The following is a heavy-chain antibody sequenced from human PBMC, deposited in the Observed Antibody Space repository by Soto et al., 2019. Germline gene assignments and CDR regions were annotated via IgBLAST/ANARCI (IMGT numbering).Heavy chain of an antibody. CDR3: SEEIIAAAGDFFDY. D-gene: IGHD6-13*01. V-gene: IGHV3-9*01. CDR2: LSWNSGSI. J-gene: IGHJ4*02. CDR1: GFTFDDYD. Sequence: EVQLVESGGGLVQPGRSLRLSCAASGFTFDDYDMHCVRQAPGKGLEWVLGLSWNSGSIGYADSVKGRFTISRDNAKNALYLQMNSMRAEDTVLYYCSEEIIAAAGDFFDYWGQGTLVTVST.